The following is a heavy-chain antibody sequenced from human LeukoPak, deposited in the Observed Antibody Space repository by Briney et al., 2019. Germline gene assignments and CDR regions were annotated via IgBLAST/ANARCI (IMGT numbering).Heavy chain of an antibody. CDR2: INHSGST. V-gene: IGHV4-34*01. CDR3: AREHIVVVPAAGYYYYGMDV. J-gene: IGHJ6*02. D-gene: IGHD2-2*01. Sequence: PSEPLSPTCAAYCRSFSGYYWSWIRQPPGKGLEWIGEINHSGSTNYNHSLKSRVTISVDTSKNQFSLKLSSVTAADTAVYYCAREHIVVVPAAGYYYYGMDVWGQGTTVTVSS. CDR1: CRSFSGYY.